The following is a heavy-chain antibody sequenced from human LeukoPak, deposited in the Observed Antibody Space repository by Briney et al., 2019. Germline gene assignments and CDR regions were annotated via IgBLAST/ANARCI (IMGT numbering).Heavy chain of an antibody. J-gene: IGHJ6*03. CDR1: GGSFSGYY. CDR2: INHSGST. CDR3: ARASSSGTHISGYYYYMDV. V-gene: IGHV4-34*01. D-gene: IGHD3-10*01. Sequence: SETLSLTCAVYGGSFSGYYWSWIRQPPGKGLEWIGEINHSGSTNYNPSLKSRVTISVDTSKNQLSLRLSAVTAADSAVYYCARASSSGTHISGYYYYMDVWGTGTTVSASS.